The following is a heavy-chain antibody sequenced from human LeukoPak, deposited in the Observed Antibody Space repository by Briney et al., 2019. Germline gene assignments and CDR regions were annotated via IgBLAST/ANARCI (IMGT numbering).Heavy chain of an antibody. CDR2: ISSSRSYK. Sequence: PGGSLRLSCAASGFTFSSYSMNWVRKAPGKGLEWVSYISSSRSYKYYADSVKGRFTISRDNAKNSLYLQMNSLRAEDTAVYYCARDASHTAMGAFDYWGQGTLVTVSS. J-gene: IGHJ4*02. CDR3: ARDASHTAMGAFDY. V-gene: IGHV3-21*01. CDR1: GFTFSSYS. D-gene: IGHD5-18*01.